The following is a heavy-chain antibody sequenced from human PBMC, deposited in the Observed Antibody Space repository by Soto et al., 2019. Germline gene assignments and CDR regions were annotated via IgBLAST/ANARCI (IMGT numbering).Heavy chain of an antibody. D-gene: IGHD6-19*01. CDR2: ISHDGINK. Sequence: QVRLVESGGGVVQPGRSLRLSCTASGFSFSSYAMYWFRQPPGKGLEWGEVISHDGINKPYADPVKGRVTVSRDNSNHSLDLQLNSLRGEDTAMYYCARDMYSSDYFVKWFEPWGQGTLVTVSS. CDR3: ARDMYSSDYFVKWFEP. J-gene: IGHJ5*02. CDR1: GFSFSSYA. V-gene: IGHV3-30-3*01.